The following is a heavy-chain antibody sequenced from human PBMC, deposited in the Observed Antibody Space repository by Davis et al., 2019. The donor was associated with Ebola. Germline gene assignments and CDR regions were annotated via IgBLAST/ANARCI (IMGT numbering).Heavy chain of an antibody. Sequence: PSETLSLTCAVYGGSFSGYYWSWIRQPPGKGLEWIGEINPSGNTNYSPSLKSRVTTSVDTSKNQFSLKLSSVTAADTAVYYCARDHGGYGMDVWGQGTTVTVSS. CDR3: ARDHGGYGMDV. V-gene: IGHV4-34*01. CDR2: INPSGNT. CDR1: GGSFSGYY. J-gene: IGHJ6*02. D-gene: IGHD3-10*01.